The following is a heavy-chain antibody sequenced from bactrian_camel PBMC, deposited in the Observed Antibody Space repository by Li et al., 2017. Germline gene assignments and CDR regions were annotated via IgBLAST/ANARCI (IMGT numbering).Heavy chain of an antibody. V-gene: IGHV3S53*01. CDR1: EYAIHGSFC. CDR3: AADFSSAVARLSDCWDPSEEGYRGY. CDR2: IDNHGSV. J-gene: IGHJ6*01. D-gene: IGHD1*01. Sequence: VQLVESGGGSVQAGGSLRLSCAASEYAIHGSFCMGWFRQAPGKEREGIATIDNHGSVSFQRSVLGRFTISRDNAKNTVYLQMNSLEPDDTAMYYCAADFSSAVARLSDCWDPSEEGYRGYWGQGTQVTVS.